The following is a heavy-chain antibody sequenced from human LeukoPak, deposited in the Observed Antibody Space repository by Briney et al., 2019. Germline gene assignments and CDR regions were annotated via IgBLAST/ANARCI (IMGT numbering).Heavy chain of an antibody. Sequence: ASVKVSCKASGYTFTGYYMHWVRQAPGQGLEWMGWINPNSGGTNYAQKFQGWVTMTRDTSINTAYMELSRLTSDDTAVYYCARDQYAWGDALDIWGQGTMVTVSS. CDR3: ARDQYAWGDALDI. J-gene: IGHJ3*02. D-gene: IGHD7-27*01. CDR2: INPNSGGT. V-gene: IGHV1-2*04. CDR1: GYTFTGYY.